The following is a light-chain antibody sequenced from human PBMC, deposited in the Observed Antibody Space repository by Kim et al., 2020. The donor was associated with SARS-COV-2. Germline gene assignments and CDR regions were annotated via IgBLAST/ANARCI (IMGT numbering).Light chain of an antibody. CDR3: QSYDTRLSGWV. V-gene: IGLV1-40*01. CDR1: SSNIGAGYD. Sequence: QSVLTQPPSLSGAPGQRVTISCTGRSSNIGAGYDVHWYQQLPGTDPKLLIYGNSNRPSGVPDRFSGSQSGTSASLAITGLQAEDEADYYCQSYDTRLSGWVFGGGTQLTVL. J-gene: IGLJ3*02. CDR2: GNS.